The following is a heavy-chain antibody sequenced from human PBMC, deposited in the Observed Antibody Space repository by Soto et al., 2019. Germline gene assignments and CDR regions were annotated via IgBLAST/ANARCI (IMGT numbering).Heavy chain of an antibody. CDR2: ISYDGSNK. Sequence: GGSLILSCAASGFTFSSYAMHWVRQAPGKGLEWVAVISYDGSNKYYADSVKGRFTISRDNSKNTLYLQMNSLRAEDTAVYYCARSYRLLDAFDIWGQGTMVTVSS. V-gene: IGHV3-30-3*01. CDR1: GFTFSSYA. J-gene: IGHJ3*02. D-gene: IGHD3-22*01. CDR3: ARSYRLLDAFDI.